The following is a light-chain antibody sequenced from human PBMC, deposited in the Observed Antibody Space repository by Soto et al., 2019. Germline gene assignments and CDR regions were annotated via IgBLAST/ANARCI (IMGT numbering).Light chain of an antibody. CDR3: SSYTSRSTLFV. V-gene: IGLV2-14*01. J-gene: IGLJ1*01. CDR2: EVS. Sequence: QSVLTQPASVSGSPGQSITISCTGTSSDVGGYNYVSWYQQHPGKAPQVMIYEVSNRPSGVSSRFSGSKSGNTASLTISGLQAEDEADYYCSSYTSRSTLFVFGAGTKLTVL. CDR1: SSDVGGYNY.